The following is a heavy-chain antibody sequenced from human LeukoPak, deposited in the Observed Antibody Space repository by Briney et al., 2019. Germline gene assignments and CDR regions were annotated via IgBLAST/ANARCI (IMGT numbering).Heavy chain of an antibody. D-gene: IGHD1-20*01. CDR1: GGSISSYY. J-gene: IGHJ5*02. CDR3: ARGLTLFDP. CDR2: IYYSGST. V-gene: IGHV4-59*01. Sequence: PSETLSLTCTVSGGSISSYYWSWIRQPPGKGLEWIGYIYYSGSTNYNPSFKSRVTISIDKSKNQFSLKLSSVTATDTGVYYCARGLTLFDPWGQGTLVTVSS.